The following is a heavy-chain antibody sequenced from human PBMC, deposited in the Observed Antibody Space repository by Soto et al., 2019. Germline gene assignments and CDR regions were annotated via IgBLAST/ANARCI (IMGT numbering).Heavy chain of an antibody. V-gene: IGHV3-30-3*01. CDR1: GFTFSSYA. CDR3: ARAMADILTGYSLNWFDP. CDR2: ISYDGSNK. D-gene: IGHD3-9*01. J-gene: IGHJ5*02. Sequence: QVQLVESGGGVVQPGRSLRLSCAASGFTFSSYAMHWVRQAPGKGLEWVAVISYDGSNKYYADSVKGRFTISRDNSKNTLYLQMNSLRAEDTAVYYCARAMADILTGYSLNWFDPWGQGTLVTVSS.